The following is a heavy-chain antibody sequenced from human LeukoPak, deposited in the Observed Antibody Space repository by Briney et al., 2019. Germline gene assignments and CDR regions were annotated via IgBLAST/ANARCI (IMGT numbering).Heavy chain of an antibody. Sequence: PGGSLRLSCAASGFTFSSYAMHWVRQAPGKGLEWVAVISYDGSNKYYADSVKGRLTISRDNSKNTLYLQMNSLRAEDTAVYYCARDTAMVTNYFDYWGQGTLVTVSS. D-gene: IGHD5-18*01. V-gene: IGHV3-30-3*01. J-gene: IGHJ4*02. CDR1: GFTFSSYA. CDR3: ARDTAMVTNYFDY. CDR2: ISYDGSNK.